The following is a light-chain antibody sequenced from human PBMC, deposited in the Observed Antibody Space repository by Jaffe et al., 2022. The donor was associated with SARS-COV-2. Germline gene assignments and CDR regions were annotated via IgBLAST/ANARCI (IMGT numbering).Light chain of an antibody. J-gene: IGKJ1*01. CDR2: GAS. V-gene: IGKV3-20*01. CDR1: QSVSSSY. CDR3: QQYGSSPWT. Sequence: EIVLTQSPGTLSLSPGERATLSCRASQSVSSSYLAWYQQKPGQAPRLLIYGASSRATGIPYRLSGSGSGTDFTLTISRLEPEDFAVYYCQQYGSSPWTFGQGTKVEIK.